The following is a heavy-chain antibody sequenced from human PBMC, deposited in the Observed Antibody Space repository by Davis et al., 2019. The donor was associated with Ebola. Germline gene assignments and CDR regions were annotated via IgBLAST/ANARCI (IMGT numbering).Heavy chain of an antibody. CDR2: IISGGSI. V-gene: IGHV3-48*03. Sequence: GESLKISCAASGFTFSTYEMNWVRQAPGKGLEWVSYIISGGSIHYADSVKGRFTISRDNAKNTLYLQMNSLRAEDTAVYYCTRAYYDFWSGYYSIFDYWGQGTLVTVSS. CDR1: GFTFSTYE. J-gene: IGHJ4*02. CDR3: TRAYYDFWSGYYSIFDY. D-gene: IGHD3-3*01.